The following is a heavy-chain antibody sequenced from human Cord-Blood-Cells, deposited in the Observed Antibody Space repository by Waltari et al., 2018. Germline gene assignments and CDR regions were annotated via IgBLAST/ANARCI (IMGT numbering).Heavy chain of an antibody. CDR2: VYSGGST. D-gene: IGHD3-10*01. CDR3: AVKLNTGWFDP. CDR1: GFTVSSNY. J-gene: IGHJ5*02. Sequence: EVQLVESGGGLVQPGGSLRLSCAASGFTVSSNYMSWVRQAPGKGLEWVSVVYSGGSTYYADSVKGRFTISRHNSKNTLYLQMNSLRAEDTAVYYCAVKLNTGWFDPWGQGTLVTVSS. V-gene: IGHV3-53*04.